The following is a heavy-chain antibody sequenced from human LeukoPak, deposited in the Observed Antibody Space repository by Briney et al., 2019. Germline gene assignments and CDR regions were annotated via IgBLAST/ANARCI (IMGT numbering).Heavy chain of an antibody. CDR2: IYSGGTT. CDR1: GFTVSGNY. CDR3: ARMLISTGYYVDY. D-gene: IGHD3-9*01. J-gene: IGHJ4*02. V-gene: IGHV3-53*01. Sequence: PGGSLRLSCAASGFTVSGNYMSWVRQAPGRGLEWVSIIYSGGTTYYADSVKGRFTISRDESKNTLFLQMNSLRAEDTSLYYCARMLISTGYYVDYWGQGTLVTVSS.